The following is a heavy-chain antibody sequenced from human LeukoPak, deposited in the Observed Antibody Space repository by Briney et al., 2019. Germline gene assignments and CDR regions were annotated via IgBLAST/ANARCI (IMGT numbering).Heavy chain of an antibody. Sequence: PGGSLRLSCAASGFTFSSYAMSWVRQAPGKGLEWVSAVSGSGGSTYYADSVKGRFTISRDNSKNTLYLQMNSLRAEDTAVYYCAKALAARSFWDYWGQGTLVTVSS. CDR2: VSGSGGST. CDR3: AKALAARSFWDY. CDR1: GFTFSSYA. D-gene: IGHD6-6*01. V-gene: IGHV3-23*01. J-gene: IGHJ4*02.